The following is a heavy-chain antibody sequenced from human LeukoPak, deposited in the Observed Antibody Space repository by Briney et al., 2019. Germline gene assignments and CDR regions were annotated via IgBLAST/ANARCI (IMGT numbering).Heavy chain of an antibody. J-gene: IGHJ5*02. CDR1: GGSFSGYY. CDR3: ARGLGYCSSTSCSNWFDP. CDR2: INHSGST. V-gene: IGHV4-34*01. Sequence: SETLSLTCAVYGGSFSGYYWSWIRQPSGKGLEWIGEINHSGSTNYNPSLKSRVTISVDTSKNQFSLKLSSVTAADTAVYYCARGLGYCSSTSCSNWFDPWGQGTLVTVSS. D-gene: IGHD2-2*01.